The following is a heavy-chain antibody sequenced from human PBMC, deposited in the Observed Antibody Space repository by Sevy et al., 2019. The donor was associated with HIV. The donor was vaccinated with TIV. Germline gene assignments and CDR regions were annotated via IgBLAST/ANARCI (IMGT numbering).Heavy chain of an antibody. J-gene: IGHJ5*02. CDR2: IYYSGST. V-gene: IGHV4-30-4*01. D-gene: IGHD2-2*01. CDR1: GGSISSGDYY. Sequence: SETLSLTCTVSGGSISSGDYYWSWIRQPPGKGLEWIGYIYYSGSTYYNPSIKSRVTISVDTSKNQFSLKLSSVTAADTAVYYCARDIVVVPAAIGGWFDPWGQGTLVTVSS. CDR3: ARDIVVVPAAIGGWFDP.